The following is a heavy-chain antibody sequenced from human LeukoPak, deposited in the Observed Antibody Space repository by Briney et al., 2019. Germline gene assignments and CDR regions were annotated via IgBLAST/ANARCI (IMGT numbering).Heavy chain of an antibody. CDR1: GFKFSDYY. Sequence: GGSLRLSCVASGFKFSDYYMIWVRQAPGKGLEWVADIRQDGSDEYNVDSVKGRFTISRDNAKNSLFLQMNSLRAEDTAVYYCARDGFGSYFSLDYWGQGALVTVSS. CDR2: IRQDGSDE. D-gene: IGHD3-10*01. J-gene: IGHJ4*02. V-gene: IGHV3-7*04. CDR3: ARDGFGSYFSLDY.